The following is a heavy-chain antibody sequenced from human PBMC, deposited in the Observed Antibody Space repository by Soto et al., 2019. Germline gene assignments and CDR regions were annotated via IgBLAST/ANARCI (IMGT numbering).Heavy chain of an antibody. V-gene: IGHV1-18*01. CDR2: ISAYNGNT. CDR3: ARGGPYSSSWQIDY. CDR1: GSTFPTYG. Sequence: ASVKVSCKASGSTFPTYGISWVRQAPGQGLEWMGWISAYNGNTNYAQKLQGRVTMTTDTSTSTAYMELRSLRSDDTAVYYCARGGPYSSSWQIDYWGQGTLVTVSS. D-gene: IGHD6-13*01. J-gene: IGHJ4*02.